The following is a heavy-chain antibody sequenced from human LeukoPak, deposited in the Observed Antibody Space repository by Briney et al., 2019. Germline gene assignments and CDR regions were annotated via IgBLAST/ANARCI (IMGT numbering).Heavy chain of an antibody. J-gene: IGHJ4*02. D-gene: IGHD3-10*01. CDR2: IYSGGST. V-gene: IGHV3-53*01. Sequence: GGSLRLSCAASGLTVSRDYMSWVRQAPGKGLESVSVIYSGGSTYYAESVRGRFTISRDNSKNTLYLQMNSLRVEDTAVYYCARVGGHWGQGTLVTVSS. CDR3: ARVGGH. CDR1: GLTVSRDY.